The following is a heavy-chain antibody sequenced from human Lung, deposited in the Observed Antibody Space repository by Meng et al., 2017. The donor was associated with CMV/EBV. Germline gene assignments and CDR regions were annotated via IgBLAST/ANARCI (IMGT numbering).Heavy chain of an antibody. CDR2: ISGSGGST. CDR1: GFTFSSHH. D-gene: IGHD6-19*01. CDR3: ARGGRVAGKNWFDR. J-gene: IGHJ5*02. V-gene: IGHV3-23*01. Sequence: XCVASGFTFSSHHRTWVRQAPGKGLEWVSSISGSGGSTYSTDSSQGRLTISRDNSKNTLYVQMSALRDEDTALYYWARGGRVAGKNWFDRWGQGTLVTVSS.